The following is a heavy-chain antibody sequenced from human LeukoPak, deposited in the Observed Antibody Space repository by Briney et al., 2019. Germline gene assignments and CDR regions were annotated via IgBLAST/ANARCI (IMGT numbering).Heavy chain of an antibody. V-gene: IGHV3-21*01. CDR2: IDTSSRYI. CDR3: ARLREIPVFGVVTKFTSYFDY. Sequence: GGSLRLSCAASGFTFSSYSMNWVRQAPGKGLEWVSSIDTSSRYIYYGDSVKGRFTISRDNAKNSLYLQMDSLRAEDTAVYYCARLREIPVFGVVTKFTSYFDYWGQGTLVTVSS. CDR1: GFTFSSYS. J-gene: IGHJ4*02. D-gene: IGHD3-3*01.